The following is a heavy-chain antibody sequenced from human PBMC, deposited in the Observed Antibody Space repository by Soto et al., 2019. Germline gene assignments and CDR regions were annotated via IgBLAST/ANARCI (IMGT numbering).Heavy chain of an antibody. V-gene: IGHV4-61*02. J-gene: IGHJ5*02. CDR3: VANLEASGITCLAP. Sequence: SQIMSLTCSVFGVERIDRGYSWNWVQKAPGKGLEWIGLIVANGHTDYTASIQRRFTMSVDASKNQFSLRLTSMTAADPAVYYCVANLEASGITCLAPRGRGTLVTVSS. D-gene: IGHD2-21*01. CDR1: GVERIDRGYS. CDR2: IVANGHT.